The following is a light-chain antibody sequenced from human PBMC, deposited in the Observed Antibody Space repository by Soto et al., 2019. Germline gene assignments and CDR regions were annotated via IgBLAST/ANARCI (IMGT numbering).Light chain of an antibody. V-gene: IGKV3-15*01. CDR2: GAS. Sequence: IGMTQSPAALSVSLGERATLSCRASQSVSTDLAWYQQKPGQAPRLLIFGASTRATGIPARFSGSGSGTEFILTISSLQSEDSAVYYCHQYNYWPPETFGQGTKVDIK. J-gene: IGKJ1*01. CDR1: QSVSTD. CDR3: HQYNYWPPET.